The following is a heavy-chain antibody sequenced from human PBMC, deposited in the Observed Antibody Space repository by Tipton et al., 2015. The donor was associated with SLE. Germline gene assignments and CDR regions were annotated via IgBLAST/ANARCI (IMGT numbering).Heavy chain of an antibody. J-gene: IGHJ4*02. CDR1: GYTFTSYG. Sequence: QLVQSGAEVKKPGASVKVSCKASGYTFTSYGITWVRQAPGQGLEWMGWISTYNGNTNYAQKIQDRVTMTTDTSTSTAYMELRSLRSDDTAVYYCARGYDCSSSSCYLYYWGQGTLVSVSS. D-gene: IGHD2-2*01. CDR3: ARGYDCSSSSCYLYY. V-gene: IGHV1-18*04. CDR2: ISTYNGNT.